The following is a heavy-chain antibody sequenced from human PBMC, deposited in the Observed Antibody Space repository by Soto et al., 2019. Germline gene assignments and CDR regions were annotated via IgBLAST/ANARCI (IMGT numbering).Heavy chain of an antibody. D-gene: IGHD2-2*01. Sequence: PGGSLRLSCAASGFTFSTYWMNWVRQVPGKGLEWVANINQDGSEKYYVDSVKGRFTISRDNAKNSLYLQMTSLRADDTAVYYCARARGWNIVIIPAASDYWGQGTLVTVSS. CDR3: ARARGWNIVIIPAASDY. CDR2: INQDGSEK. V-gene: IGHV3-7*01. CDR1: GFTFSTYW. J-gene: IGHJ4*02.